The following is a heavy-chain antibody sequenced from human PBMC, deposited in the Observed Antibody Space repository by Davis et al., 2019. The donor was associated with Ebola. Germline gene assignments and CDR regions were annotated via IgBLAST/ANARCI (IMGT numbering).Heavy chain of an antibody. V-gene: IGHV3-15*01. Sequence: GESLKISCVASGFTFSNAWMAWVRQAPGKGLEWVGRIKTNADGGTVAYAAPVKGRFTISRDDAEQTLYLEMNSLKPEDTAEYYCTTDPGMMITFGGVVNYYGMDVWGQGTTVTVSS. D-gene: IGHD3-16*01. CDR1: GFTFSNAW. CDR3: TTDPGMMITFGGVVNYYGMDV. CDR2: IKTNADGGTV. J-gene: IGHJ6*02.